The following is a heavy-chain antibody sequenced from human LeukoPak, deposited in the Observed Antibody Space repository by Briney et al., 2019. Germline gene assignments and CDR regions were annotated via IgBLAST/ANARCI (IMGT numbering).Heavy chain of an antibody. CDR1: GFTFSNAW. J-gene: IGHJ4*02. CDR3: TTGSGFDYYDSSGNDY. V-gene: IGHV3-15*01. Sequence: GGSLRLSCAASGFTFSNAWMSWVRQAPGKGLEWVGRIKSKTDGGTTDYAAPVKGRFTISRDDSKNTLYLQMNSLKTEDTAVYYCTTGSGFDYYDSSGNDYWGQGTLVTVSS. CDR2: IKSKTDGGTT. D-gene: IGHD3-22*01.